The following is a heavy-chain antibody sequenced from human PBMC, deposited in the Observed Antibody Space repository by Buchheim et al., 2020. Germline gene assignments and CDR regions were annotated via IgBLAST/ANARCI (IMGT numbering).Heavy chain of an antibody. CDR1: GGSISSYY. CDR3: ARALARPPRYYFDY. D-gene: IGHD1-26*01. CDR2: IYYSGST. V-gene: IGHV4-59*01. J-gene: IGHJ4*02. Sequence: QVQLQESGPGLVKPSETLSLTCTVSGGSISSYYWSWIRQPPGKGLEWIGYIYYSGSTNYNPSLKSRVTISVDTSKNQFSLKLSSVIAADTAVYYCARALARPPRYYFDYWGQGTL.